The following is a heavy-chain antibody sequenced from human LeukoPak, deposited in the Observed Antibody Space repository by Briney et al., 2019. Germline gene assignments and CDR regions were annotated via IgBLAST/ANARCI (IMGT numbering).Heavy chain of an antibody. V-gene: IGHV3-7*01. J-gene: IGHJ4*02. CDR1: GFTFSSYW. D-gene: IGHD3-10*01. CDR3: ARDRHYYGSGSYYQLVPTSYYLDY. CDR2: IKQDGSEK. Sequence: PGGSLRLSCAASGFTFSSYWMSWVRQATGKGLEWVANIKQDGSEKYYVDSVKGRFTISRDNAKNSLYLQMNSLRAEDTAVYYCARDRHYYGSGSYYQLVPTSYYLDYWGQGTLVTVSS.